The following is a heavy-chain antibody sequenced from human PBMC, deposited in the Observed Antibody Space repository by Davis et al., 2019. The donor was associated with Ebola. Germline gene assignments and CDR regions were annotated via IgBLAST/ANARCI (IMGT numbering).Heavy chain of an antibody. V-gene: IGHV1-2*04. CDR3: ARGEPYYYDSSGYLRYFDY. Sequence: ASVKVSCKASGYTFTGYYMHWVRQAPGQGLEWMGWINPNSGGTNYAQKFQGWVTMTRDTSISTAYMELSRLRSDDTAVYYCARGEPYYYDSSGYLRYFDYWGQGTLVTVSS. CDR1: GYTFTGYY. D-gene: IGHD3-22*01. CDR2: INPNSGGT. J-gene: IGHJ4*02.